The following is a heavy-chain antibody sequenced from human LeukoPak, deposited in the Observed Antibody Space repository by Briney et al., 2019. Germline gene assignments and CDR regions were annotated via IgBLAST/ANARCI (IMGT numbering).Heavy chain of an antibody. D-gene: IGHD6-13*01. Sequence: PGGSLTLSCAASGFTFSSYSMNWVRQAPGKGLEWVSSISSSSSYIYYADSVKGRFTISRDNAKNSLYLQMNSLRAEDTAVYYCARDSSSWLDYWGQGTLVTVSS. V-gene: IGHV3-21*01. J-gene: IGHJ4*02. CDR2: ISSSSSYI. CDR1: GFTFSSYS. CDR3: ARDSSSWLDY.